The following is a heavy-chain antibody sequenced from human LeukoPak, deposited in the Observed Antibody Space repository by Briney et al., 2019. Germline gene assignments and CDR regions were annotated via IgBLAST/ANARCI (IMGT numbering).Heavy chain of an antibody. Sequence: ASVKVSCKASGGTFSSYAISWVRQAPGQGLDWMGRIIPILGIANYAQKFQGRVTITADKSTSTAYMEVSSLRSEDTAVYYCARGGVGYCSSTSCPTGYSSGYWYWGQGTLVTVSS. CDR3: ARGGVGYCSSTSCPTGYSSGYWY. CDR1: GGTFSSYA. CDR2: IIPILGIA. V-gene: IGHV1-69*04. J-gene: IGHJ4*02. D-gene: IGHD2-2*01.